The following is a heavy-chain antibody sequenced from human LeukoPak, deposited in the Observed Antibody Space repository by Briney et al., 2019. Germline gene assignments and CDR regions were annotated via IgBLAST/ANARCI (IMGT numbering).Heavy chain of an antibody. J-gene: IGHJ5*02. CDR2: IYYSGST. Sequence: SETLSLTCTVSGGSISSSSYYWGWIRQPPGKGLEWIGSIYYSGSTYYNPSLKSRVTISVDTSKNQFSLKLSSVTAADTAVYYCARDQDSSGYYNWFDPWGQGTLVTVSS. D-gene: IGHD3-22*01. V-gene: IGHV4-39*07. CDR3: ARDQDSSGYYNWFDP. CDR1: GGSISSSSYY.